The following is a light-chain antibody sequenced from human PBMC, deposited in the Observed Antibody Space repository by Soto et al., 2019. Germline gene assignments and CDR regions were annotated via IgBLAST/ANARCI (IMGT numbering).Light chain of an antibody. Sequence: DIQMTQSPSAMSASVGDRVTITCRASQGISNHLVWFQQKPGEVPKRLIYDASSLQTGAPSRFSGSGSGTDFPLTISSLQPEYFATYYCLQHNNFPLTFGQGTLLEAK. J-gene: IGKJ5*01. CDR2: DAS. V-gene: IGKV1-17*03. CDR3: LQHNNFPLT. CDR1: QGISNH.